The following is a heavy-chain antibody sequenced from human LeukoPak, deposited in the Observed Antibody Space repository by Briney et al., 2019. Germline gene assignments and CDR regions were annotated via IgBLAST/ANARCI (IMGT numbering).Heavy chain of an antibody. CDR1: GGSFSDYA. J-gene: IGHJ5*02. CDR2: IIPILGRG. D-gene: IGHD3-22*01. V-gene: IGHV1-69*04. CDR3: ARAFYYDISGYNWFDP. Sequence: SVKVSCKASGGSFSDYAFSWVRQAPGQGLEWMGRIIPILGRGNYAQKFQGRLTITADKTTSTAYMELSSLRSEDTAVYYCARAFYYDISGYNWFDPWGQGTLVIVSS.